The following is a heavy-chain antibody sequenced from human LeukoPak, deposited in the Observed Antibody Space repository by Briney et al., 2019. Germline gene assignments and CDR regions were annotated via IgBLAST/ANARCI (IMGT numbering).Heavy chain of an antibody. CDR2: IRYDGSRK. D-gene: IGHD4/OR15-4a*01. J-gene: IGHJ3*02. Sequence: GGSLRLSCAASGFIFSSYGMHWVRQAPDKGLEWVAFIRYDGSRKYYADSVKGRFTISRANSKNTLYLQMNSLRAEDTAMYYCAKVSLNMVNDAFDIWGQGTMVSVSS. V-gene: IGHV3-30*02. CDR3: AKVSLNMVNDAFDI. CDR1: GFIFSSYG.